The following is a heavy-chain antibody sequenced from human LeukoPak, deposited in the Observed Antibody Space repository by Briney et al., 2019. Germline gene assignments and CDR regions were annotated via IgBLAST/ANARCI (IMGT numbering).Heavy chain of an antibody. Sequence: GGSLRLSCAASGFTVSSNYMSWVRQAPGEGLECVSVIYSGGSTYYADSVKGRFTISRDNSKNTLYLQMNSLRAEDTAVYYCAREYILTGYYTETDAFDIWGQGTMVTVSS. V-gene: IGHV3-53*01. CDR2: IYSGGST. D-gene: IGHD3-9*01. CDR1: GFTVSSNY. J-gene: IGHJ3*02. CDR3: AREYILTGYYTETDAFDI.